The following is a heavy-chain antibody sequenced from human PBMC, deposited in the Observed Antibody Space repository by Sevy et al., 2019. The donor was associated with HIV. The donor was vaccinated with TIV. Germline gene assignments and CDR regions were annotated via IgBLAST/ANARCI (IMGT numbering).Heavy chain of an antibody. Sequence: GGSLRLSCAASGFTFSDYGMHWVRQAPGKGLEWVALIWYDGNNTSYADSGKGRFTISRDNSKNTLYLQMNSLRAEDTAVYYCASCPYYYDSSGYFDQWGQEPWSPSPQ. CDR2: IWYDGNNT. V-gene: IGHV3-33*08. D-gene: IGHD3-22*01. CDR3: ASCPYYYDSSGYFDQ. CDR1: GFTFSDYG. J-gene: IGHJ4*01.